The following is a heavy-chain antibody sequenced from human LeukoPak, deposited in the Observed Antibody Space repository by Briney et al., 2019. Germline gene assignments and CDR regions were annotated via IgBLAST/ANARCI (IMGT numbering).Heavy chain of an antibody. J-gene: IGHJ4*02. Sequence: RSGGSLRLSCAASGFTFSSYAMSWVRQAPGKGLEWVSAISGSGGSTYYADSVKGRFTISRDNSNNTLYLQMNSLRAEDTAVYYCATPGPEYCTNGVCTFDYWGQGTLVTVSS. CDR1: GFTFSSYA. CDR2: ISGSGGST. V-gene: IGHV3-23*01. D-gene: IGHD2-8*01. CDR3: ATPGPEYCTNGVCTFDY.